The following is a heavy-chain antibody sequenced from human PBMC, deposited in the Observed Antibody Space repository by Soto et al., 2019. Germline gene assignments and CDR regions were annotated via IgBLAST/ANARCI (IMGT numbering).Heavy chain of an antibody. D-gene: IGHD3-9*01. CDR2: ISVYNGDT. J-gene: IGHJ5*02. V-gene: IGHV1-18*01. Sequence: QVQLVQSGAEVMKPGASVKVSCKASGYTFNTYGISWVRQAPGQGLEWMGWISVYNGDTNHAPKFLGRVTMTTDTSTSTAYMELRSLTSDDTAVYYCARDRLFAGGVRRFYDTLTDADGGGFDPWGQGTLVTVSS. CDR1: GYTFNTYG. CDR3: ARDRLFAGGVRRFYDTLTDADGGGFDP.